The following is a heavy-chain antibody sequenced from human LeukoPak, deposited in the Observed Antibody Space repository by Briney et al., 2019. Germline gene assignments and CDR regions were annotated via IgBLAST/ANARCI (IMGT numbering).Heavy chain of an antibody. CDR1: GGTFSSYA. V-gene: IGHV1-69*13. CDR3: ASKGPHTRYYYYYYMDV. J-gene: IGHJ6*03. Sequence: GASVKVSCKASGGTFSSYAISWVRQAPGQGLEWMGGIIPIFGTANYAQKFQGRVTITADESTSTAYMELSSLRSEDTAEYYCASKGPHTRYYYYYYMDVWGKGTTVTVSS. CDR2: IIPIFGTA.